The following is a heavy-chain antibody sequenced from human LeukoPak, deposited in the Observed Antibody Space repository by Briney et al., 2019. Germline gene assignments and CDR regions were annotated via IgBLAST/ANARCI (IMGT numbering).Heavy chain of an antibody. V-gene: IGHV1-2*02. CDR1: GYTFTGYY. D-gene: IGHD3-10*01. CDR2: INPHSGGT. CDR3: ARETPLLWFGELLSGFDP. Sequence: ASVKVSCKASGYTFTGYYIHWVRQAPGQGLEWMGWINPHSGGTNYAQKFQGRVTMTRDTSISTAYMELSRLRSDDTAVYYCARETPLLWFGELLSGFDPWGQGTLVTVSS. J-gene: IGHJ5*02.